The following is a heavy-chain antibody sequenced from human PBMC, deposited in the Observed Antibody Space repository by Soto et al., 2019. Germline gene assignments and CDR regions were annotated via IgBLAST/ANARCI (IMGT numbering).Heavy chain of an antibody. CDR3: AGPLLSRGPWGFGP. D-gene: IGHD3-10*01. Sequence: QAQLQQWGAGLLKPSETLSLTCAVYGGSFSGYYWSWIRQPPGKGLEWIGEINHSGSTNYNPSLKGRVTISGDTVKNPFSPEPGFVAGGDTGVDFRAGPLLSRGPWGFGPWGQGTLVTGSS. V-gene: IGHV4-34*01. CDR2: INHSGST. CDR1: GGSFSGYY. J-gene: IGHJ5*02.